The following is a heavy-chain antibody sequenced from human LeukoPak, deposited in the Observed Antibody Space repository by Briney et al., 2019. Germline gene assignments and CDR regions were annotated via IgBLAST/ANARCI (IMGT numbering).Heavy chain of an antibody. J-gene: IGHJ4*02. V-gene: IGHV1-46*01. D-gene: IGHD1-1*01. CDR2: FNPSGGST. CDR3: ARETNDWNFDY. Sequence: ASVKVSCKASGYTFTTYYMHWVRQAPGQGLEWMGIFNPSGGSTSYAQKFQDRVTMTRVTSTSTVYMELSSLRSEDTAVYYCARETNDWNFDYWGQGTLVTVSS. CDR1: GYTFTTYY.